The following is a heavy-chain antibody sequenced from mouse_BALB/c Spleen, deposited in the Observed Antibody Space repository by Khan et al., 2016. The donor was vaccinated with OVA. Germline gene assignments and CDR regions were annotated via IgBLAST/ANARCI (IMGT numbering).Heavy chain of an antibody. CDR2: ISYSGVT. J-gene: IGHJ2*01. CDR3: ARGNYYGYYFDY. CDR1: GYSITSGYA. Sequence: EVQLQESGPGLVKPSQSLSLTCTVTGYSITSGYAWNWIRQFPGNKLEWMGYISYSGVTSYTPSLKSRISITRDPSKNQFFLQLNSVTTEDTATYYFARGNYYGYYFDYWGQGTTLTVSS. V-gene: IGHV3-2*02. D-gene: IGHD1-1*01.